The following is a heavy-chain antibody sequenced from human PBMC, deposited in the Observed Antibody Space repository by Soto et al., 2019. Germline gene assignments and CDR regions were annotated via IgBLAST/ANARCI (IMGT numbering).Heavy chain of an antibody. CDR3: ATTYSSSWPDAFDI. CDR1: GGSISSGGYY. V-gene: IGHV4-31*01. Sequence: QVQLQESGPGLVKPSQTLSLTCTVSGGSISSGGYYWSWIRQHPGKGLEWIGYIYYSGSTYYNPSLNSLITRSVDTSKNQFSLELSFVPAADTAVYYCATTYSSSWPDAFDIWGQETMVTVSS. J-gene: IGHJ3*02. CDR2: IYYSGST. D-gene: IGHD6-13*01.